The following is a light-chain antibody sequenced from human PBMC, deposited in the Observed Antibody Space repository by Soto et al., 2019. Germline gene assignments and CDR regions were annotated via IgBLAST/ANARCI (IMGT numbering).Light chain of an antibody. CDR2: AAS. V-gene: IGKV1-39*01. CDR3: QQSYSSPIT. CDR1: QTINTF. Sequence: DIQMTQSPSSLSASVGDRVTITCRASQTINTFLNWYQHKPGEAPKLLISAASNLRSGVPSRFRGGGSGTHFTLAISSLQPEDSASYYCQQSYSSPITFGQGTRLEIK. J-gene: IGKJ5*01.